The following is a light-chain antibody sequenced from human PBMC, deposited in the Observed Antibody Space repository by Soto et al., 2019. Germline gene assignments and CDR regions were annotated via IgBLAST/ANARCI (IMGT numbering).Light chain of an antibody. CDR2: DVS. CDR1: QSITTW. Sequence: DIQVTQSPSSVSASVGDSFTITCRAIQSITTWLAWYQQRPGKAPKLLIYDVSSLQSGVPSRFSGSGSGTEFTLTISSLQPDDFATYYCQQLNSYPTLTFGGGSKVDIK. J-gene: IGKJ4*01. CDR3: QQLNSYPTLT. V-gene: IGKV1-5*01.